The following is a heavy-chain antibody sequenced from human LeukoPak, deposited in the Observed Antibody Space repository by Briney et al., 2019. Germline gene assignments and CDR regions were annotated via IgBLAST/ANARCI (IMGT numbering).Heavy chain of an antibody. Sequence: ASVKVSCKASGYTFTGYYMHWVRQAPGKGLEWMGGFDPEDGETIYAQKFQGRVTMTEDTSTDTAYMELSSLRSEDAAVYYCATDLYGSGSSGIDYWGQGTLVTVSS. CDR2: FDPEDGET. CDR1: GYTFTGYY. CDR3: ATDLYGSGSSGIDY. J-gene: IGHJ4*02. V-gene: IGHV1-24*01. D-gene: IGHD3-10*01.